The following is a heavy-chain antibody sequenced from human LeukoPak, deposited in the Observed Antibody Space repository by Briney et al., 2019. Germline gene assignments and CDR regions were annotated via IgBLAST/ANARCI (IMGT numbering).Heavy chain of an antibody. J-gene: IGHJ4*02. D-gene: IGHD3-22*01. V-gene: IGHV3-30*18. CDR2: ISYDGSNK. CDR1: GFTFSSYG. Sequence: PGGSLRLSCAASGFTFSSYGMHWVRQAPGKGLEWVAVISYDGSNKYYADSVKGRFTISRDNSKNTLYLQMNSLRAEDTAVYYCAKEAHSSGYYFDYWGQGTLVTVSS. CDR3: AKEAHSSGYYFDY.